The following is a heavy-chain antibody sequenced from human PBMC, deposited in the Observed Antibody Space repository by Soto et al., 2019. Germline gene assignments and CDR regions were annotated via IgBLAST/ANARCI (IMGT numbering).Heavy chain of an antibody. CDR1: GFTFSFYA. CDR2: ISYNGRNK. Sequence: PGGSLRLSCAASGFTFSFYAMHWVRQAPGKGLEWVAVISYNGRNKHYVDSVKGRFIISRDNSQDTLYLQMDSLRPDDTAVYYCARQAKIGDRSQFYFDSWGQGTLVTVSS. D-gene: IGHD3-16*01. CDR3: ARQAKIGDRSQFYFDS. J-gene: IGHJ4*02. V-gene: IGHV3-30*04.